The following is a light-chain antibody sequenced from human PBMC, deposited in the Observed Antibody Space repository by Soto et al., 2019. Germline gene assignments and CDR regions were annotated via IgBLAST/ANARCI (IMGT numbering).Light chain of an antibody. CDR1: QSVLYSSKNKNY. CDR2: WAS. CDR3: QQYYSTPPT. Sequence: DIVMTQSPKSLSVSLGERATINCKSSQSVLYSSKNKNYLAWYQQKPGQPPKLLIYWASTRESGVPDRFSGSGSGTDFTLTISSLQAGDVAVYYCQQYYSTPPTFGGGTKVDI. V-gene: IGKV4-1*01. J-gene: IGKJ4*01.